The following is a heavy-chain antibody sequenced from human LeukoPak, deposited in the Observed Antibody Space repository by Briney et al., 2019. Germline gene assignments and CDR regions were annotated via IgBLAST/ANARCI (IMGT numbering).Heavy chain of an antibody. D-gene: IGHD1/OR15-1a*01. Sequence: ETLSLTCTVSGGSISSYYWSWIRQPPGKGLVWVSRINSDGSSTSYADSVKGRFTISRDNAKNTLYLQMNSLRAEDTAVYYCARNWNNDYWGQGTLVTVSS. CDR3: ARNWNNDY. CDR2: INSDGSST. CDR1: GGSISSYY. V-gene: IGHV3-74*01. J-gene: IGHJ4*02.